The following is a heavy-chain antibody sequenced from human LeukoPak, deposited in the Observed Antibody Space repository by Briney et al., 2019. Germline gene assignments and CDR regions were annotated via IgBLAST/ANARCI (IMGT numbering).Heavy chain of an antibody. D-gene: IGHD1-26*01. V-gene: IGHV3-74*01. Sequence: GGSLRLSCAASGSSFSRSWIHWVRQAPGKGLVWVSHINNDATRTTYADSVRGRFTISRDNAKNTVSLQMNSLRAEDTAVYYCASDGAYAMAVWGQGTTVTVSS. CDR1: GSSFSRSW. CDR3: ASDGAYAMAV. J-gene: IGHJ6*02. CDR2: INNDATRT.